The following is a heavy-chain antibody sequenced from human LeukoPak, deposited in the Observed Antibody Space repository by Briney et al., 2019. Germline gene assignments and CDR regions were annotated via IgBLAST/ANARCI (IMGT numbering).Heavy chain of an antibody. D-gene: IGHD3-22*01. Sequence: PGGSLRLSCAASGFTFSSYWMSWVRQAQGKGLEWVAIIKQDGSEKYYVDSVKGRFTISRDNAKNSLYLQMNSLSAEDTAVYYCARDWSCGEYYYDSSLTSLDYWGQGTLVTVSS. CDR3: ARDWSCGEYYYDSSLTSLDY. CDR1: GFTFSSYW. J-gene: IGHJ4*02. V-gene: IGHV3-7*01. CDR2: IKQDGSEK.